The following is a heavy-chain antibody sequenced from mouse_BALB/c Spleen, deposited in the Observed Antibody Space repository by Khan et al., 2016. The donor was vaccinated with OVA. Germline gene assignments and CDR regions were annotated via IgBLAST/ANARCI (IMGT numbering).Heavy chain of an antibody. D-gene: IGHD1-1*01. CDR2: IWSGGST. V-gene: IGHV2-6-4*01. Sequence: VELVESGPGLGAPSQSLSITCTVSGFSLSRYNIHWIRQSPGKGLEWLGMIWSGGSTDYNSALKSRLSISKDNSKSQVFLKMNSLQTDDTAMYYCARAYGTSLGYYAMDYWGQGTSVTVSS. J-gene: IGHJ4*01. CDR3: ARAYGTSLGYYAMDY. CDR1: GFSLSRYN.